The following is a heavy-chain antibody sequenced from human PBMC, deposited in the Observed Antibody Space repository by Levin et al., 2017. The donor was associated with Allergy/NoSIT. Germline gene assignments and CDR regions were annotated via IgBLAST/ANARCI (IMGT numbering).Heavy chain of an antibody. CDR2: ISSGGDTT. Sequence: GGSLRLSCAASRFPFSIYAMTWVRQAPGKGLECVSYISSGGDTTYYADSVKGRFTISRDNSKNTVYLQMSSLRAEDTAIYYCAKDLTGKIAEYFDYWGQGTLVTVSS. D-gene: IGHD6-6*01. V-gene: IGHV3-23*01. CDR1: RFPFSIYA. CDR3: AKDLTGKIAEYFDY. J-gene: IGHJ4*02.